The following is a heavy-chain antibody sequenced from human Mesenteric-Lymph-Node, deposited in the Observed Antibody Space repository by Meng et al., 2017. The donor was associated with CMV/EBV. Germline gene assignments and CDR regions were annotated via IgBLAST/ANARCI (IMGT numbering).Heavy chain of an antibody. J-gene: IGHJ4*02. D-gene: IGHD4-17*01. CDR1: GFTFRDYY. CDR2: ISGSTTYI. Sequence: RLSCAASGFTFRDYYMTWIRQAPGKGLEWISYISGSTTYINYADSVKGRFTVSRDNAKNSLYLQMNSLRAEDTAVYYCARGDYELEYWGQGTLVTVSS. CDR3: ARGDYELEY. V-gene: IGHV3-11*06.